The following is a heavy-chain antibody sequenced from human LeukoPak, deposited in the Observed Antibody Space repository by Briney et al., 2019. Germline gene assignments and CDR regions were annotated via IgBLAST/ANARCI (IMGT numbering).Heavy chain of an antibody. Sequence: GESLKISCKGSGYSFTSYWIAWVRQMPGKGLEWMGIIYPGDSDTRYSPSFQGQVTISADKSISTAYLQWSSLKASDTAMYYCARRKDRSSWHDVFDIWGQGTMVTVS. CDR3: ARRKDRSSWHDVFDI. D-gene: IGHD6-13*01. CDR1: GYSFTSYW. V-gene: IGHV5-51*01. CDR2: IYPGDSDT. J-gene: IGHJ3*02.